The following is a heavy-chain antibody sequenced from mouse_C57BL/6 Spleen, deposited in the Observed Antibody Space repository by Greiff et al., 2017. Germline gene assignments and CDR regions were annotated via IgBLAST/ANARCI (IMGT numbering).Heavy chain of an antibody. CDR1: GYTFTSYW. Sequence: VQLQQPGAELVKPGASVKLSCKASGYTFTSYWMHWVKQRPGRGLEWIGRIDPNSGGTKYNEKFKSKATLTVDKPSSTAYMQLSSLTSEDSAVYYCARNEFITTVLCWYFDVWGTGTTVTVSS. CDR2: IDPNSGGT. V-gene: IGHV1-72*01. J-gene: IGHJ1*03. CDR3: ARNEFITTVLCWYFDV. D-gene: IGHD1-1*01.